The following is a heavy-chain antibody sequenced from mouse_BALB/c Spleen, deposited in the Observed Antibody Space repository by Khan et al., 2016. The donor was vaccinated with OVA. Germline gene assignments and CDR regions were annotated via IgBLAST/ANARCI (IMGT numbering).Heavy chain of an antibody. CDR3: ARKDYYDYDPFPY. CDR1: GYSITSEYT. D-gene: IGHD2-4*01. J-gene: IGHJ3*01. CDR2: ISYSGNN. Sequence: VQLQESGPGLVKPSQSLSLTCTVTGYSITSEYTWNWIRQFPGNKLEWMGFISYSGNNRYNPSLKSRISITRDKSKNQFFLQLNSVTSDDTATDYCARKDYYDYDPFPYWGQGTLVTVSA. V-gene: IGHV3-2*02.